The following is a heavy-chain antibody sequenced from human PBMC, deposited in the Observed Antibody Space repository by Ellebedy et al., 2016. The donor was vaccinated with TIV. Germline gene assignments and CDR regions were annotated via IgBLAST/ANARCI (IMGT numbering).Heavy chain of an antibody. J-gene: IGHJ4*02. CDR2: ISSSSSTI. D-gene: IGHD4-11*01. CDR3: ARMGYSNQFDY. CDR1: GFTFSSYS. V-gene: IGHV3-48*01. Sequence: GESLKISCAASGFTFSSYSMNWVRQAPGKGLEWVSYISSSSSTIYYADSVKGRFTISRDNAKNSLYLQMNSLRAEDTAVYYCARMGYSNQFDYWGQGTLVTVSS.